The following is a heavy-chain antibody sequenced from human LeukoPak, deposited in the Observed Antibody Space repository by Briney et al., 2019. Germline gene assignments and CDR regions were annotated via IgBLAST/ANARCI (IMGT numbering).Heavy chain of an antibody. CDR2: IKQDGSEK. J-gene: IGHJ5*01. CDR3: ARGNYGGFDS. CDR1: GFXFSSYW. Sequence: GGSLRLSCAASGFXFSSYWMSWVRQAPGKGLEWVANIKQDGSEKYYVDSVKGRFTISRDNAKNSLYLRMSSLRAEDTAVYYCARGNYGGFDSWGQGTLVTVSS. V-gene: IGHV3-7*05. D-gene: IGHD4-23*01.